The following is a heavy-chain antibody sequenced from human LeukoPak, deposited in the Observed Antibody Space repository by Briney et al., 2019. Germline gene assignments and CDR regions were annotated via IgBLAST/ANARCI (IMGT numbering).Heavy chain of an antibody. J-gene: IGHJ4*02. CDR1: GFTVSSNY. D-gene: IGHD2-2*01. Sequence: PGGSLRLSCAASGFTVSSNYMSWVRQAPGKGLEWVSVIYSGGSTYYADSVKGRFTISRDNSKNTLYLQMNSLRAEDTAVYYCASDIVVVPAAIESEGTFDYWGQGTLVTVSS. V-gene: IGHV3-66*02. CDR2: IYSGGST. CDR3: ASDIVVVPAAIESEGTFDY.